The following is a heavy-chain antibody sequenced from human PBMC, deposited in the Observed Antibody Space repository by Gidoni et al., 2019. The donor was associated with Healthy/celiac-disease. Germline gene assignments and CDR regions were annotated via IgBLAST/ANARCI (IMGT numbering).Heavy chain of an antibody. D-gene: IGHD1-7*01. V-gene: IGHV4-31*03. CDR1: GGSISSGCYY. CDR3: ATGGTTAFDY. CDR2: IYYSGSP. J-gene: IGHJ4*02. Sequence: QVQLQASGPGLVKHSQTLSLTCTVSGGSISSGCYYWSWIRQHPGKGLEWIGYIYYSGSPYYNPSLKSRVTISVDTSKNQFSLKLSSVTAADTAVYYCATGGTTAFDYWGQGTLVTVSS.